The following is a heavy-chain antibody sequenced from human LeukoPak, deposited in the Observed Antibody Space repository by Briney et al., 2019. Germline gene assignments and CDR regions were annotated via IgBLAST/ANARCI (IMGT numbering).Heavy chain of an antibody. CDR3: ARFEVNHEDSSSFYYFDH. Sequence: GESLKISCRVSGYAFASYWTGWVRQVPGKGLEWMGIIFPDDSDTKYSPSFQGQVAFSADKSVNTAYLQWSSLKASDSAMYYCARFEVNHEDSSSFYYFDHWGQGTLVTVSS. V-gene: IGHV5-51*01. J-gene: IGHJ4*02. CDR1: GYAFASYW. CDR2: IFPDDSDT. D-gene: IGHD3-22*01.